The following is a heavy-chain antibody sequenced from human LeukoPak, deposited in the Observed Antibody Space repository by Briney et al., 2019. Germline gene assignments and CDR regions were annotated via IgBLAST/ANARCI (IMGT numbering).Heavy chain of an antibody. CDR3: AKQAWIGNYYYYYMDV. Sequence: EPGGSLRLSCAASGFTFSSYGMHWVRQAPGKGLEWVAFIRYDGSNKYYADSVKGRFTISRDNSKNTLYLQMNSLRAEDTAVYYCAKQAWIGNYYYYYMDVWGKGTTVTISS. D-gene: IGHD5-12*01. V-gene: IGHV3-30*02. CDR2: IRYDGSNK. J-gene: IGHJ6*03. CDR1: GFTFSSYG.